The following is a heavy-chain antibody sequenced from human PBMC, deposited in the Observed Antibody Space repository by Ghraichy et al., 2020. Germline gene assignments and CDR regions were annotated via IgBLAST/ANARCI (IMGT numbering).Heavy chain of an antibody. CDR1: GGSISSYY. CDR2: IYTSGST. CDR3: ARVSGDAFDI. J-gene: IGHJ3*02. V-gene: IGHV4-4*07. Sequence: SETLSLTCTVSGGSISSYYWSWIRQPAGKGLDWIGRIYTSGSTNYNPSLKSRVTMSVDTSKNQFSLKLSSVTAADTAVYYCARVSGDAFDIWGQGTMVTVSS. D-gene: IGHD3-10*01.